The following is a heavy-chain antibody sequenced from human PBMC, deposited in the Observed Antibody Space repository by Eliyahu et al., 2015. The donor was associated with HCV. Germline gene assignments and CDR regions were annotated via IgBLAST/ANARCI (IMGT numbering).Heavy chain of an antibody. CDR1: GXTFSXYS. CDR3: AARYCSDGVCAFDY. Sequence: EVQLVESGGGLVXPGGSLTLSCVXSGXTFSXYSMXWVRQVPGKGLEWVSSISRSGSSKXYADSVKGRFTXSRDNAKNSLYLQVDSLRAEDTAVYFCAARYCSDGVCAFDYWGQGILIAVSS. CDR2: ISRSGSSK. V-gene: IGHV3-21*02. J-gene: IGHJ4*02. D-gene: IGHD2-15*01.